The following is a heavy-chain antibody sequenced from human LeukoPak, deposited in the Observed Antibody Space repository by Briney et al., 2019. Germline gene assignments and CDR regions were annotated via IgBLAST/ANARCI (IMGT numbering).Heavy chain of an antibody. CDR2: INHSGST. V-gene: IGHV4-34*01. CDR1: GGSFSGYY. CDR3: ARGLIVVVVAATRGDNWFDP. J-gene: IGHJ5*02. D-gene: IGHD2-15*01. Sequence: SETLSLTCAVYGGSFSGYYWSWIRQPPGKGLEWIGEINHSGSTNYSPSLKSRVTISVDTSKNQFSLKLSSVTAADTAVYYCARGLIVVVVAATRGDNWFDPWGQGTLVTVSS.